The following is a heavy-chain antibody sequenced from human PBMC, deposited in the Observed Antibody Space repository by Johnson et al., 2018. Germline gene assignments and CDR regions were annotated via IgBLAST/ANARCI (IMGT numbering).Heavy chain of an antibody. CDR1: GFTFDDYA. J-gene: IGHJ3*02. D-gene: IGHD5-24*01. V-gene: IGHV3-9*01. CDR3: GKFGGRWRQVGAFDI. Sequence: EVQLLETGGGLVQPGRSLRLSCAASGFTFDDYAMHWVRQAPGKGLEWVSGISWNSGSIGYADSVKGRFPISRDNAKNSLYWQMNSLRGEDTALYYCGKFGGRWRQVGAFDIWGQGTMVTVSS. CDR2: ISWNSGSI.